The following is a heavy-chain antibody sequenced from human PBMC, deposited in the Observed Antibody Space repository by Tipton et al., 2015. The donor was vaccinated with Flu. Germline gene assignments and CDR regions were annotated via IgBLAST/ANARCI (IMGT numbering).Heavy chain of an antibody. CDR1: GFTFSSYA. CDR2: ISYDGSNK. Sequence: QLVQSGGGVVQPGRSLRLSCAASGFTFSSYAMHWVRQAPGKGLEWVAVISYDGSNKYYADSVKGRFTISRDKSKNTLYLQMNSLRAEDTAVYYCARDGEGDAFDIWGQGTMVTVSS. V-gene: IGHV3-30*04. J-gene: IGHJ3*02. CDR3: ARDGEGDAFDI. D-gene: IGHD7-27*01.